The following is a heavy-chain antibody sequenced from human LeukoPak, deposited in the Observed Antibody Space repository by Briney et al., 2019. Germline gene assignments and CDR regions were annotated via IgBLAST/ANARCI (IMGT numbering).Heavy chain of an antibody. V-gene: IGHV3-7*01. D-gene: IGHD6-6*01. CDR2: IKEDGSET. CDR3: ALPPFLIAAPPKV. J-gene: IGHJ4*02. Sequence: GGSLRLSCAGSGFNFGTYWMSWVRQAPGKGLEWVANIKEDGSETYYVDSVKGRFTISRDNAGNSLYLQMNSLRAEDTAVYYCALPPFLIAAPPKVWGQGTLVTVSS. CDR1: GFNFGTYW.